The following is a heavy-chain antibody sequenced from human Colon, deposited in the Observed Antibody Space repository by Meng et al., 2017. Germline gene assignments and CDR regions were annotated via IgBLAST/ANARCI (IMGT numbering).Heavy chain of an antibody. CDR3: ARDGQKWNNDY. D-gene: IGHD1/OR15-1a*01. V-gene: IGHV1-2*06. CDR1: GYSFTAHY. CDR2: IIPNSGVT. J-gene: IGHJ4*02. Sequence: VQLVQSGAEVKGPGASVKVSCQASGYSFTAHYINWVRQAPGQGLEWMGRIIPNSGVTIYAQKFQGRVTMTRDMSINAAFMELRGLRSDDTAVYYCARDGQKWNNDYWGQGTLVTVSS.